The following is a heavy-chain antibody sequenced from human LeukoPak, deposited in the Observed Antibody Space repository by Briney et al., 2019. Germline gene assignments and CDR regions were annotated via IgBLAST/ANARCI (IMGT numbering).Heavy chain of an antibody. D-gene: IGHD4-17*01. J-gene: IGHJ4*02. CDR3: AKDYDGVPFDY. CDR1: GFTFSSYA. Sequence: GGSLRLSCAASGFTFSSYAMSWVRQAPGEGLEWVSAISGSGGSTYYADSVRGRFTISRDNSKNTLYLQMNSLRAEDTAVYYCAKDYDGVPFDYLGQGTLVTVSS. V-gene: IGHV3-23*01. CDR2: ISGSGGST.